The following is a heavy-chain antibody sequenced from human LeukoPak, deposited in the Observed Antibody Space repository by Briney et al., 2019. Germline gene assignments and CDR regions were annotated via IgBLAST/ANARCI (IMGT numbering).Heavy chain of an antibody. CDR1: GFTFTSSA. J-gene: IGHJ5*02. V-gene: IGHV1-58*01. D-gene: IGHD6-13*01. Sequence: SVKVSCKASGFTFTSSAVQWVRQARGQRLEWIGWIVVGSGNTNYAQKFQERVTITRDMSTSTAYMELSSLRSEDTAVYYCARGAAAGTNWFDPWGQGTLVTVSS. CDR2: IVVGSGNT. CDR3: ARGAAAGTNWFDP.